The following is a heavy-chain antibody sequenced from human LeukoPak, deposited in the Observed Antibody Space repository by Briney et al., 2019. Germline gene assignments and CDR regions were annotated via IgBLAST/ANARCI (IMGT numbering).Heavy chain of an antibody. D-gene: IGHD3-10*01. CDR3: ARDPTEGFEELLSPPDY. J-gene: IGHJ4*02. Sequence: PGGSLRLSCAASGFTVSSNYMSWVRQAPGKGLEWVSVIYSGGSTYYADSVKGRFTISRDSAKKSLYLQMNSLRAEDTALYYCARDPTEGFEELLSPPDYWGQGTLVTVSS. V-gene: IGHV3-66*01. CDR2: IYSGGST. CDR1: GFTVSSNY.